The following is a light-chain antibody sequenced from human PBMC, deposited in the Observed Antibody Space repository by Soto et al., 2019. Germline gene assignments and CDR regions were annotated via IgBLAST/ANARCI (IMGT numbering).Light chain of an antibody. CDR1: QSIGNY. Sequence: DIQMTQSPSTLSASVGDRVTITCRASQSIGNYLAWYQQKPGKAHKLLIYKASTLESGVPSRFSGRGSGTEFTLSISSLQPDDFATYYCQQYDSFPRTFGQGTKVDIK. J-gene: IGKJ1*01. CDR3: QQYDSFPRT. CDR2: KAS. V-gene: IGKV1-5*03.